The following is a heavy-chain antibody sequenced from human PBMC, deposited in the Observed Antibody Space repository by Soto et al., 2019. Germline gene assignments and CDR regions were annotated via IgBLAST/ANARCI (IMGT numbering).Heavy chain of an antibody. CDR3: QLPAGPHC. CDR1: GYTFTSYY. CDR2: INPSGGST. Sequence: QVQLVQSGAEVKKPGASVKVSCKASGYTFTSYYMHWVRQAPGQGLEWMGIINPSGGSTSYAQKFQGRVTMTRDTATSTAYMELSSLRSEDTAVYYCQLPAGPHCWGQGPLVTVSS. V-gene: IGHV1-46*01. D-gene: IGHD6-6*01. J-gene: IGHJ4*02.